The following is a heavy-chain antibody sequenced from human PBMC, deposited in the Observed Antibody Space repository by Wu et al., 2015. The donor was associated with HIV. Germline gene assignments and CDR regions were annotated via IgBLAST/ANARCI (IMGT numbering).Heavy chain of an antibody. J-gene: IGHJ3*02. D-gene: IGHD1-26*01. CDR1: GGTFSSYA. V-gene: IGHV1-2*02. CDR2: ISPKSGGT. Sequence: QVQLVQSGAEVKKPGSSVKVSCKASGGTFSSYAISWVRQAPGQGLEWMGGISPKSGGTNYAQTFQGRVTMTRDTSISAVYMELSRLRSNDTAVYYCARDVGGYHIRDSFDIWAKGQWSPSL. CDR3: ARDVGGYHIRDSFDI.